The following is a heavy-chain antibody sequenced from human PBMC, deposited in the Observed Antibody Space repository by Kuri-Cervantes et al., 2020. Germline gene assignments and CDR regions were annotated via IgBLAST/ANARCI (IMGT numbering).Heavy chain of an antibody. D-gene: IGHD1-26*01. Sequence: GESLKISCAASGFTFSSYSMNWVRQAPGKGLEWVSSISSSSSYIYYADSVKGRFTISRDNAKNSLYLQMNSLRAEDTAVYYCAREERVATTLWGNYYYGMGVWGQGTTVTVSS. CDR3: AREERVATTLWGNYYYGMGV. V-gene: IGHV3-21*01. CDR2: ISSSSSYI. CDR1: GFTFSSYS. J-gene: IGHJ6*02.